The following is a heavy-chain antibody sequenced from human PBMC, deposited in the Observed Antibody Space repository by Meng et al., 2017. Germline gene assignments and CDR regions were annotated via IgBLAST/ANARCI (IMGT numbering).Heavy chain of an antibody. Sequence: QVQLPEAGPGLVRPSGPLSLTCAVSGGSISSSNWWSWVRQPPGKGLEWIGEIYHSGSTNYNPSLKSRVTISVDKSKNQFSLKLSSVTAADTAVYYCARDRGAVAGTNFDYWGQGTLVTVSS. CDR3: ARDRGAVAGTNFDY. CDR2: IYHSGST. V-gene: IGHV4-4*02. D-gene: IGHD6-19*01. J-gene: IGHJ4*02. CDR1: GGSISSSNW.